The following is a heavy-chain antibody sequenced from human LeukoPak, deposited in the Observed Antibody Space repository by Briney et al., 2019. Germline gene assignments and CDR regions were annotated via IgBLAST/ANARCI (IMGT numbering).Heavy chain of an antibody. CDR3: ARDPPLGSCSTISCPHLDY. Sequence: PGGSLRLSCAASGFSFSSYSMNWVRLAQGKGLEWVSSISSSSSFIYYADSVKGRFTISRDNAENSLYLQMNSLRAEDTAVYYCARDPPLGSCSTISCPHLDYWGQGTLVTVSS. V-gene: IGHV3-21*01. CDR2: ISSSSSFI. CDR1: GFSFSSYS. J-gene: IGHJ4*02. D-gene: IGHD2-2*01.